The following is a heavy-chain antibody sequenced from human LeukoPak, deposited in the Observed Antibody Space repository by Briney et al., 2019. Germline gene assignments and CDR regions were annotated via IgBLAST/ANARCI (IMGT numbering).Heavy chain of an antibody. J-gene: IGHJ4*02. CDR1: GFTFTSST. CDR3: AGTPWFGEITLHY. Sequence: ASVKVSCKASGFTFTSSTIQWVRQARGQRLEWIGWIVVGSGNTNYAQKFQERVIITRDMSTTTVYMELSSLRSEDTAVYYCAGTPWFGEITLHYWGQGTLVTVSS. CDR2: IVVGSGNT. V-gene: IGHV1-58*02. D-gene: IGHD3-10*01.